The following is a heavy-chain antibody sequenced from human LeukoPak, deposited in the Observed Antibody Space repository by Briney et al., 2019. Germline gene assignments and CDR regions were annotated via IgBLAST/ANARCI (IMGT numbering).Heavy chain of an antibody. CDR1: GFTVSSNS. J-gene: IGHJ4*02. D-gene: IGHD1-26*01. CDR2: IYSDNT. Sequence: GGSLRLSCTVSGFTVSSNSMSWVRQAPGKGLEWVSFIYSDNTHYSDSVKGRFTISRDNSKNTLYLQMNSLRGEDTAVYYCAKDSLRERIVGSTTRGVNDYWGQGTLVTVSS. V-gene: IGHV3-66*03. CDR3: AKDSLRERIVGSTTRGVNDY.